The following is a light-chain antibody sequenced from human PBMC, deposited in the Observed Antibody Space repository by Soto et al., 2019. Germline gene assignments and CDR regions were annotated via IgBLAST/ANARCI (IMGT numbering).Light chain of an antibody. CDR1: SGSVSTSRF. J-gene: IGLJ3*02. V-gene: IGLV8-61*01. CDR3: VLYVGSGIWV. CDR2: GTK. Sequence: QTVVTQEPSFSVSPGGTVTLTCGLSSGSVSTSRFPNWYQQTPGQPPRTLIYGTKTRSSGVPDRFSGSILGIRAALTITGAQADDESDYYCVLYVGSGIWVFGGGTKLTVL.